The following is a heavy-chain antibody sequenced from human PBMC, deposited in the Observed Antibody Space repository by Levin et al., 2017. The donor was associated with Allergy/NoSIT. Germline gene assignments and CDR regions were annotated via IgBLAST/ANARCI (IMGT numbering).Heavy chain of an antibody. D-gene: IGHD5-18*01. V-gene: IGHV4-59*01. J-gene: IGHJ3*02. Sequence: SETLSLTCTVSGGSISSYYWSWIRQPPGKGLEWIGYIYYSGSTNYNPSLKSRVTISVDTSKNQFSLKLSSVTAADTAVYYCARGNVDTAMADAFDIWGQGTMVTVSS. CDR1: GGSISSYY. CDR2: IYYSGST. CDR3: ARGNVDTAMADAFDI.